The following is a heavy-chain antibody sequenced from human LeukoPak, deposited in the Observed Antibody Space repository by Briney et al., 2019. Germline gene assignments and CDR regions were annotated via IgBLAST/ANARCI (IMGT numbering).Heavy chain of an antibody. CDR1: GYSFTSYW. V-gene: IGHV5-51*01. J-gene: IGHJ4*02. CDR2: IYPGDSDT. Sequence: GESLKISCKGSGYSFTSYWIGWVRQMPGKGLEWMGIIYPGDSDTRYSPSFQGQVTISADKSISTAYLQWSSLKASDTAMYYCARSPNPYYYDSSGFLDYWGQGTLVTVSS. D-gene: IGHD3-22*01. CDR3: ARSPNPYYYDSSGFLDY.